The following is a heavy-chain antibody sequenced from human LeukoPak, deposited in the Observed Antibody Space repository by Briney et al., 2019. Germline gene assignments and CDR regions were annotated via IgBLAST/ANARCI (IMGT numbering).Heavy chain of an antibody. J-gene: IGHJ4*02. V-gene: IGHV1-2*02. CDR2: INPNSGGT. CDR1: GYTFTNYY. CDR3: ARVESLYCSGGSCYDY. D-gene: IGHD2-15*01. Sequence: ASVKVSCKASGYTFTNYYIHWARQAPGQGLEWMGWINPNSGGTKYAQKLQGRVTLTRDTSISTAYMELNRLRSDDTAVYYCARVESLYCSGGSCYDYWGQGTLVTVSS.